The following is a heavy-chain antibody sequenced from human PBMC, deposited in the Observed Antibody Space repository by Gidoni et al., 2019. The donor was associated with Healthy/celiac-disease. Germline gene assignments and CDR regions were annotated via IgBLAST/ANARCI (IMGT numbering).Heavy chain of an antibody. CDR1: GGSFSGYY. CDR3: ARGVTYYDFWSGHSGYYYYMDV. CDR2: INHSGST. J-gene: IGHJ6*03. Sequence: QVQLQQWGAGLLKPSETLSLTCAVYGGSFSGYYWSWIRQPPGKGLEWIGEINHSGSTNYNPSLKSRVTISVDTSKNQFSLKLSSVTAADTAVYYCARGVTYYDFWSGHSGYYYYMDVWGKGTTVTVSS. V-gene: IGHV4-34*01. D-gene: IGHD3-3*01.